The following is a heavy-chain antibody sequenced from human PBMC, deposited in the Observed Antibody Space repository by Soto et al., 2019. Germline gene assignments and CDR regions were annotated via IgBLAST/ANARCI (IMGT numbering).Heavy chain of an antibody. J-gene: IGHJ5*02. CDR2: ISAYNGNT. CDR3: AREGSSWGSSWFCP. CDR1: GYTFTSYG. V-gene: IGHV1-18*01. D-gene: IGHD3-16*01. Sequence: ASVKVSCKASGYTFTSYGISWVRQAPGQGLEWMGWISAYNGNTNYAQKLQGRVTMTTDTSTSTAYMELRSLRSDDTAVYYCAREGSSWGSSWFCPWGQGTLVTVSS.